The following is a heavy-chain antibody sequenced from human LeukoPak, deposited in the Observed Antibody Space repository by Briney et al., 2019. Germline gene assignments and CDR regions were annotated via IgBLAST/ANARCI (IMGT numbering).Heavy chain of an antibody. CDR2: FDPEDGET. CDR3: ATAYPPYYDILTGYYKPNAFDI. V-gene: IGHV1-24*01. D-gene: IGHD3-9*01. J-gene: IGHJ3*02. Sequence: ASVKVSCKVSGYTLTELSMHWVRQAPGKGLEWMGGFDPEDGETIYAQKFQGRVTMTEDTSTDTAYMELSSLRSEDTAVYYCATAYPPYYDILTGYYKPNAFDIWGQGTTVTVSS. CDR1: GYTLTELS.